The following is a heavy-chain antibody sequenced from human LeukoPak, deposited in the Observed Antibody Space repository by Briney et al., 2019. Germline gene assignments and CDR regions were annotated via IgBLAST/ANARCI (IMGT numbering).Heavy chain of an antibody. D-gene: IGHD2-8*01. J-gene: IGHJ6*03. CDR1: GFTFSSYA. CDR3: AKQRRCTNGVCYQLVYYYYMDV. V-gene: IGHV3-23*01. Sequence: QPGGSLRLSCAASGFTFSSYAMSWVRQAPGKGLEWVSAISGSGGSTYYADSVKGRFTISRDNSKNTLYLQMNSLRAEDTAVYYCAKQRRCTNGVCYQLVYYYYMDVWGKGTTVTVSS. CDR2: ISGSGGST.